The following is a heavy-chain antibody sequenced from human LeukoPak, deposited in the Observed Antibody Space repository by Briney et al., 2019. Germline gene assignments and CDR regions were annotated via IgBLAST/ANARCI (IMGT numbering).Heavy chain of an antibody. D-gene: IGHD3-10*01. Sequence: GGSLRLSCAASGFTFSSYNINWVRQAPGKGLEWVSSISSSSSYIYYADSVKGRFTISRDNAKNSLYLQMNSLRAEDTAVYYCARNRLLWFGEFKYYMDVWGKGTTVTISS. J-gene: IGHJ6*03. CDR2: ISSSSSYI. V-gene: IGHV3-21*01. CDR1: GFTFSSYN. CDR3: ARNRLLWFGEFKYYMDV.